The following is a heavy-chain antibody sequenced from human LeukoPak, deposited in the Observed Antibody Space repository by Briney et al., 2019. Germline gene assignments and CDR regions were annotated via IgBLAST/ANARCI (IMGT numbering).Heavy chain of an antibody. V-gene: IGHV4-39*01. D-gene: IGHD6-13*01. Sequence: SETLSLTCTVSGGSISSSSYYWGWIRQPPGKGLEWLGSIYYSGSTYYNPSLKSRVTISVDTSKNQFSLKLSSVTAADTAVYYCARKPGIAAAGRYDFDIWGQGTMVTVSS. CDR2: IYYSGST. CDR1: GGSISSSSYY. CDR3: ARKPGIAAAGRYDFDI. J-gene: IGHJ3*02.